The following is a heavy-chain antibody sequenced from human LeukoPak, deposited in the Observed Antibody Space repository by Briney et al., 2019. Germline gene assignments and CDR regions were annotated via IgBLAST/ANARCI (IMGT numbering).Heavy chain of an antibody. Sequence: PSETLSLTCTVSGGSITNSYWSWIRQPAGKGLEWLGRIYPNGATNYNPPLNSRVTMSVDTSRNLLSLRLTSVTAADTAVYYCATAVAGPHWCFDVWGRGTLVTVSS. CDR2: IYPNGAT. J-gene: IGHJ2*01. D-gene: IGHD6-19*01. V-gene: IGHV4-4*07. CDR3: ATAVAGPHWCFDV. CDR1: GGSITNSY.